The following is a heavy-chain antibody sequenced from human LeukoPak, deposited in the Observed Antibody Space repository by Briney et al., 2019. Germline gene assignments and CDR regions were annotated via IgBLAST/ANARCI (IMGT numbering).Heavy chain of an antibody. CDR2: MNPNSGNT. V-gene: IGHV1-8*01. J-gene: IGHJ6*02. Sequence: ASVKVSCKASGYTFTSYDINWVRQATGRGLEWMGWMNPNSGNTGYAQKFQGRVTMTRNTSISTAYMELSSLRSEDTAVYYCARSLLWSGYYYGMDVWGQGTTVTVSS. CDR3: ARSLLWSGYYYGMDV. D-gene: IGHD3-3*01. CDR1: GYTFTSYD.